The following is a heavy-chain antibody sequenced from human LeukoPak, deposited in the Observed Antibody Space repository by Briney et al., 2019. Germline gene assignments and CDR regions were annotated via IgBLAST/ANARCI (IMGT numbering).Heavy chain of an antibody. J-gene: IGHJ4*02. V-gene: IGHV1-2*02. Sequence: ASVKVSCKASGYTFTGYYIHWVRQAPGQGLEWMGWINPNSGGTSYARRFQGRVTMTRDTSTSTAYMEPSSLRSDDTAVYYCARPGYTSGWIRGDFGHWGLGTLVTVSS. CDR3: ARPGYTSGWIRGDFGH. CDR2: INPNSGGT. D-gene: IGHD6-25*01. CDR1: GYTFTGYY.